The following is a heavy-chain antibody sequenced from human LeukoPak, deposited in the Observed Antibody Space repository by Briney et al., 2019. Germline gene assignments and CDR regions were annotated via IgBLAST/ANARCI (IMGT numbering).Heavy chain of an antibody. V-gene: IGHV4-4*07. J-gene: IGHJ4*02. Sequence: PSETLSLTCSVSIDSLSSYYWSWIRQSAGKGLEWIGRIYVNGYTDYNPSLRGRVTMSIDTSDKRFSMKLTSLTAADTAVYFCAEGGTQSLVVFDYWGQGDRVTVSS. CDR2: IYVNGYT. CDR1: IDSLSSYY. CDR3: AEGGTQSLVVFDY. D-gene: IGHD1-26*01.